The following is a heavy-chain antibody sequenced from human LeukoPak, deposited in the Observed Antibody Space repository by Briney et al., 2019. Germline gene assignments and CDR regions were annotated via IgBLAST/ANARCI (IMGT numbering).Heavy chain of an antibody. Sequence: ETLSLTCTVSNGSISSYHWSWVRQAPGKGLEWVSAVSGSGGTTYYADSVKGRFTISRDNSKNTLYLQMNSLRAEDTAVYYCAKDLRFYWGQGTLVTVSS. CDR2: VSGSGGTT. J-gene: IGHJ4*02. V-gene: IGHV3-23*01. CDR3: AKDLRFY. CDR1: NGSISSYH.